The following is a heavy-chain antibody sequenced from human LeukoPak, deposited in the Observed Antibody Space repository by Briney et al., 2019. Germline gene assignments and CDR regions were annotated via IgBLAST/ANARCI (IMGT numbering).Heavy chain of an antibody. J-gene: IGHJ5*02. Sequence: SETLSLTCTVSGGSISNYYWSWIRQPPGKELEWIGYIYYSGSTNYNPSLKSRVTMSVDTSKNQFSLKLSSVTAADTAVYYCARDNDSSGYFPWGQGTLVTVSS. D-gene: IGHD3-22*01. CDR1: GGSISNYY. CDR3: ARDNDSSGYFP. V-gene: IGHV4-59*12. CDR2: IYYSGST.